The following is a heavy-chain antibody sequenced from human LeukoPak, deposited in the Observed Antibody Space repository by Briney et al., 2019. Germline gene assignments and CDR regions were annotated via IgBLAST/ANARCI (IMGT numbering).Heavy chain of an antibody. V-gene: IGHV3-30*02. J-gene: IGHJ4*02. D-gene: IGHD4/OR15-4a*01. CDR2: TRADGSDK. CDR1: GFIFSNYG. CDR3: GKHVGASDY. Sequence: GGSLRLSCGESGFIFSNYGMHSVRQAPGKGLEWVAFTRADGSDKYYTGSVKGRFTISRDNSKNTLYLQMNSLRIEDTAVYYCGKHVGASDYWGPRNLVSVSS.